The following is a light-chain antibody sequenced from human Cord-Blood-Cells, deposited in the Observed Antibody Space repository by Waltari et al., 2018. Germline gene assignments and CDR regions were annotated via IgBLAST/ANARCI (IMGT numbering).Light chain of an antibody. CDR1: SSDVGGSNY. J-gene: IGLJ2*01. CDR2: DVS. CDR3: CSYAGSYTLV. V-gene: IGLV2-11*01. Sequence: QSALTQPLSVSGSPGQSVTIHCTATSSDVGGSNYVSWYQQHPGKAPNLVIYDVSNRPSGVPDLFSGSKSGNTASLTISGLQAEDESDYYCCSYAGSYTLVFGGGTKLTVL.